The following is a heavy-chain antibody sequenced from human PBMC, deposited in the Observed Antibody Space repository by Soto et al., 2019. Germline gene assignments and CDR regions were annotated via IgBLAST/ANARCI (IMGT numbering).Heavy chain of an antibody. CDR3: AYFNWYFGL. CDR2: IYYTGST. V-gene: IGHV4-59*01. CDR1: VGPISSYY. Sequence: QVQLQESGPGLVKPSETLSLTCTASVGPISSYYWSWLRQPPGKGLAWIGYIYYTGSTKYNPGLQSRVTRSVATSKNQFSLQLRAVRAADTAVYYCAYFNWYFGLWGRGTLVTVSS. J-gene: IGHJ2*01.